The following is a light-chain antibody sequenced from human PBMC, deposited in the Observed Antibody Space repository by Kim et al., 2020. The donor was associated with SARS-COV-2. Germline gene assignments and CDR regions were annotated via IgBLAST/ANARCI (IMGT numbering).Light chain of an antibody. V-gene: IGLV2-8*01. CDR1: RTDIGNDTF. CDR3: SSYAGSNIGV. CDR2: EVY. Sequence: QAVTSSCTGTRTDIGNDTFVSWYHHHPGKVPKLIIFEVYKRPSGVPDLFAGSKSGNTASLTVSGLQPEDEGDYYCSSYAGSNIGVFGTGTKVTVL. J-gene: IGLJ1*01.